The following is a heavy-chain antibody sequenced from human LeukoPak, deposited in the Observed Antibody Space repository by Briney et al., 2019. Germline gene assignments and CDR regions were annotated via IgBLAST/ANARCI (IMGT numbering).Heavy chain of an antibody. D-gene: IGHD3-3*01. J-gene: IGHJ5*02. Sequence: SETLSLTCTVSGGSISSHYWSWIRQPPGKGLEWIGYIYYSGSTNYNPSLKSRVTISVDTSKNQFSLKLSPVTAADTAVYYCARLTYYDFWSGYFNNWFDPWGQGTLVTVSS. V-gene: IGHV4-59*11. CDR3: ARLTYYDFWSGYFNNWFDP. CDR1: GGSISSHY. CDR2: IYYSGST.